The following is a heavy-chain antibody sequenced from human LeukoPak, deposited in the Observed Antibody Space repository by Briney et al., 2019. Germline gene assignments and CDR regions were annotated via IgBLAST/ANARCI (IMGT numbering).Heavy chain of an antibody. V-gene: IGHV4-30-4*08. Sequence: SETLPLTCTVSGGSISSGDYYWSWIRQPPGKGLEWIGYIYYSGSTYYNPSLKSRVTISVDTSKNQFSLKLSSVTAADTAVYYCARAIYCSGGSCYLGKYYYYMDVWGKGTTVTVSS. CDR3: ARAIYCSGGSCYLGKYYYYMDV. CDR2: IYYSGST. D-gene: IGHD2-15*01. CDR1: GGSISSGDYY. J-gene: IGHJ6*03.